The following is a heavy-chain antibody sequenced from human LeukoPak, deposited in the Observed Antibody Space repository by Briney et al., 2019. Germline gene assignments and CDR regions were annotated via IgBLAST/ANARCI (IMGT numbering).Heavy chain of an antibody. CDR3: ARDVTYYGGDWFDP. Sequence: PGGSLRLSCAASGFTFSSYSMNWVRQAPGKGLEWVSYISSTTSTIYSADSVKGRFTISRDNAKHSLYLQMNSLRAEDTAVYYCARDVTYYGGDWFDPWGQGTLVTVSS. V-gene: IGHV3-48*04. D-gene: IGHD4-23*01. CDR1: GFTFSSYS. CDR2: ISSTTSTI. J-gene: IGHJ5*02.